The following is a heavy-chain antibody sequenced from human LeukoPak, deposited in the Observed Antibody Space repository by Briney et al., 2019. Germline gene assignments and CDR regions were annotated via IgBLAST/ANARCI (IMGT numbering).Heavy chain of an antibody. D-gene: IGHD3-3*01. CDR1: GGSFSGYY. V-gene: IGHV4-34*01. CDR3: AREITTFGVVISYFDY. CDR2: INHSGST. Sequence: SETLSLTCAVYGGSFSGYYWSWIRQPPGKGLEWIGEINHSGSTNYNPSLKSRVTISVDTSKNQFSLKLSSVTAADTAVYYCAREITTFGVVISYFDYWGQGTLVTVSS. J-gene: IGHJ4*02.